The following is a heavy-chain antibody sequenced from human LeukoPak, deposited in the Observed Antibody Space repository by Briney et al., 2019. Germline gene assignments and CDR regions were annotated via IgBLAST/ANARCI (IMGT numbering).Heavy chain of an antibody. CDR2: INPNSGGT. Sequence: GASVKVSCKASGYTFTGYYMHWVRQAPGQGLEWMGWINPNSGGTNYAQKFQGRVTMTTDTSISTAYMELSSLRSEETAVYYCARDITKKGNIVATDSTDYWGQGTLVTVSS. J-gene: IGHJ4*02. CDR1: GYTFTGYY. D-gene: IGHD5-12*01. CDR3: ARDITKKGNIVATDSTDY. V-gene: IGHV1-2*02.